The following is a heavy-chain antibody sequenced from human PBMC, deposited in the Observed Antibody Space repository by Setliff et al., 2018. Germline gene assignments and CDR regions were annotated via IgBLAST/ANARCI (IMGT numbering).Heavy chain of an antibody. D-gene: IGHD3-10*01. CDR2: IFYSGST. V-gene: IGHV4-39*07. Sequence: SETLSLTCTVSGGSISSSSYYWVWIRQPPGKGLEWIGNIFYSGSTYYNPSLKSRVTISIDTSKNQFSLKLSSVTAADTAVYFCASTTYGHSYDYWGQGTLVTVSS. CDR1: GGSISSSSYY. J-gene: IGHJ4*02. CDR3: ASTTYGHSYDY.